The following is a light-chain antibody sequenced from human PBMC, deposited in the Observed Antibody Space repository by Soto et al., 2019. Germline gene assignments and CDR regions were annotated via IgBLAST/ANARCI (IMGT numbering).Light chain of an antibody. Sequence: EIVLTQSPATLSLSPGESATLSCRASQSVTNYLAWYQHKPGQAPRLLIYDVSNRATGIPARFSGSGSGAAFTLTISSLEPEDFAVYYCQHRSDWLYTVGQGTKLEIK. J-gene: IGKJ2*01. CDR1: QSVTNY. V-gene: IGKV3-11*01. CDR3: QHRSDWLYT. CDR2: DVS.